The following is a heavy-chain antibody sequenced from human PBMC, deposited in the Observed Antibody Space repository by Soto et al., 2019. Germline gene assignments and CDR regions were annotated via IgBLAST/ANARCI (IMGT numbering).Heavy chain of an antibody. J-gene: IGHJ5*02. D-gene: IGHD2-15*01. V-gene: IGHV3-30-3*01. CDR1: GFTFSSYA. CDR2: ISYDGSNK. Sequence: QVQLVESGGGVVQPGRSLRLSCAASGFTFSSYAMHWVRQAPGKGLEWVAVISYDGSNKYYADSVKGRFTISRDNSKNTLYLQMNSLRAEDTAVYYWAREGGDCSGGSCYDWFDPWGQGTLVTVSS. CDR3: AREGGDCSGGSCYDWFDP.